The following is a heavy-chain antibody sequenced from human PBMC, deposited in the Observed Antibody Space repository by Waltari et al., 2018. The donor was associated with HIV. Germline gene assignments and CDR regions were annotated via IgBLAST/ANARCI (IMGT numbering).Heavy chain of an antibody. J-gene: IGHJ4*02. D-gene: IGHD3-10*01. CDR2: ISWNSGSI. CDR3: AKDITTMVRGSIDY. CDR1: GFPFDDYA. Sequence: EVQLVESGGGLVQPGRSLRLSCAASGFPFDDYAMHWVRQAPGKGLEWVSGISWNSGSIGYADSVKGRFTISRDNAKNSLYLQMNSLRAEDTALYYCAKDITTMVRGSIDYWGQGTLVTVSS. V-gene: IGHV3-9*01.